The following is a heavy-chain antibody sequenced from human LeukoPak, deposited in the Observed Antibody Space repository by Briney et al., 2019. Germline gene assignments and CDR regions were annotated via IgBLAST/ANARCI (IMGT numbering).Heavy chain of an antibody. CDR2: IRYDGSNK. CDR1: GFTFSSYG. CDR3: ARTPAWYSSSWYYDY. D-gene: IGHD6-13*01. J-gene: IGHJ4*02. V-gene: IGHV3-30*02. Sequence: GGSLRLSCAASGFTFSSYGMHWVRQAPGKGLEWVAFIRYDGSNKYYADSVKGRFTISRDNSKNSLYLQMSSLRSEDTAVYYCARTPAWYSSSWYYDYWGQGTLVTVSS.